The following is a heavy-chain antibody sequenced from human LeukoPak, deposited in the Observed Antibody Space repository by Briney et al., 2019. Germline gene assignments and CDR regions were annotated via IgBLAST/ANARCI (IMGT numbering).Heavy chain of an antibody. CDR3: ARSRLTSFDY. CDR2: ISSTLYST. V-gene: IGHV3-48*01. Sequence: PGGSLRLSCAASGFTFSRYNMVWVRQAPGKGLEWISYISSTLYSTFYTDSVMGRFTISRDNAKNSLFLQMNGLRAEDTAVYYCARSRLTSFDYWGQGTLVAVSS. CDR1: GFTFSRYN. J-gene: IGHJ4*02.